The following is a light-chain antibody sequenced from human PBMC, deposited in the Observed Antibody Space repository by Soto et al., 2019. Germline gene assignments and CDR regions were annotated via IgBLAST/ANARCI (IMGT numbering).Light chain of an antibody. V-gene: IGLV2-14*01. CDR1: SSDVGGYNY. CDR2: DVS. Sequence: QSALTQPASVSGSPGQSITISCTGTSSDVGGYNYVSWYQQHQGKAPKLMIYDVSNRPSGVSNRFSGSMSCNTASLTISGLQAEDEADYYCSSYTSSSTVVFGGGTKLTVL. CDR3: SSYTSSSTVV. J-gene: IGLJ2*01.